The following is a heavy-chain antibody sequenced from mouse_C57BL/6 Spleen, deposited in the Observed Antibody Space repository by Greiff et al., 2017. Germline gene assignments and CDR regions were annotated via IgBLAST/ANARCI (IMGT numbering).Heavy chain of an antibody. Sequence: QVQLKQPGAELVKPGASVKLSCKASGYTFTSYWMHWVKQRPGQGLEWIGMIHPNSGSTNYNEKFKSKATLTVDKSSSTAYMQLSSLTSEDSAVYYCAREVTTASYYAMDYWGQGTSVTVSS. CDR1: GYTFTSYW. J-gene: IGHJ4*01. D-gene: IGHD2-12*01. V-gene: IGHV1-64*01. CDR3: AREVTTASYYAMDY. CDR2: IHPNSGST.